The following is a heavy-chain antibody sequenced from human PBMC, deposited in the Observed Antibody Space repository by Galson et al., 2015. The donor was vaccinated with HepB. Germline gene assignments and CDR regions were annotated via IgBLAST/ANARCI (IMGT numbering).Heavy chain of an antibody. V-gene: IGHV3-73*01. Sequence: SQRLSCTASGFTFIGSAVHWVRQTSGKGLEWVGRVGSNTNNYATASAASVKVRFTIARADSKNTVLLQMNILNTEDTAVYYCARLADLSGNSSAWGQGTLVTVSS. J-gene: IGHJ5*02. CDR3: ARLADLSGNSSA. CDR2: VGSNTNNYAT. D-gene: IGHD2/OR15-2a*01. CDR1: GFTFIGSA.